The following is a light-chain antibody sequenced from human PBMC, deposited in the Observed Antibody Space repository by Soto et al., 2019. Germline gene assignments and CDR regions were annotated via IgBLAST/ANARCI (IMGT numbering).Light chain of an antibody. CDR2: RNN. Sequence: QSALTQPPSASGTPGQRVTISCSGSSSNIGSNYVYWYQRLPGTAPKLLIYRNNQRPSGVPDRFSGSKSGTSASLAISGLRSEDEADYYCAAWDDSLSGPVFGGGTKLTVL. V-gene: IGLV1-47*01. J-gene: IGLJ2*01. CDR1: SSNIGSNY. CDR3: AAWDDSLSGPV.